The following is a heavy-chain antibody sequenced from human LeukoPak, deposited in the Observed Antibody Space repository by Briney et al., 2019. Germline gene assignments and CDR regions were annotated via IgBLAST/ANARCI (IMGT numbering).Heavy chain of an antibody. CDR3: ARDLSRKVGASTTSLGY. V-gene: IGHV1-8*01. Sequence: ASVKVSCKASGYTFTSYDINWVRQATGQGLEWMGWMNPNSGNTGYAQKFQGRVTMTRNTSISTAYMELSSLRSDDTAVYYCARDLSRKVGASTTSLGYWGQGTLVTVSS. CDR2: MNPNSGNT. J-gene: IGHJ4*02. CDR1: GYTFTSYD. D-gene: IGHD1-26*01.